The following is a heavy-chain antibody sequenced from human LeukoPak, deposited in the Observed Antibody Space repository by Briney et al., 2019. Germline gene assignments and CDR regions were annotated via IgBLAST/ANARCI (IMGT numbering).Heavy chain of an antibody. CDR3: ARGSLDYYGSGSYYNALGAFDI. CDR2: ISSSSSYT. D-gene: IGHD3-10*01. Sequence: PGGSLRLSCAASGFTFSDYYMSWIRQAPGKGLEWVSYISSSSSYTNYADSVKGRFTISRDNAKNSLYLQMNSLRAEDTAVYYCARGSLDYYGSGSYYNALGAFDIGGQGTMVTVS. CDR1: GFTFSDYY. V-gene: IGHV3-11*06. J-gene: IGHJ3*02.